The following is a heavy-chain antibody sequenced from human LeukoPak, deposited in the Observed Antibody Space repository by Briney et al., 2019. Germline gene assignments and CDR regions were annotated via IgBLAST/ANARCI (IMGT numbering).Heavy chain of an antibody. V-gene: IGHV1-18*04. CDR1: GYTFTSYY. D-gene: IGHD3-22*01. Sequence: ASVKVSCKASGYTFTSYYMHWVRQAPGQGLEWMGWISAYNGNTNYAQKLQGRVTMTTDTSTSTAYMELRSLRPDDTAVYYCARAGYYDSSGYITDYWGQGTLVTVSS. CDR3: ARAGYYDSSGYITDY. CDR2: ISAYNGNT. J-gene: IGHJ4*02.